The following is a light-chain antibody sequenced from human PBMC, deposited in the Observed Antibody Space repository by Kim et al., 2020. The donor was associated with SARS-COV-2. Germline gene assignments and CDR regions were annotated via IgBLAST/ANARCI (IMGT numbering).Light chain of an antibody. CDR1: SSDVGGYNY. CDR2: DVS. V-gene: IGLV2-14*04. Sequence: GQSITIACTGTSSDVGGYNYVSWYQQLPGKAPKLMIYDVSKRPSGVSNRFSGSKSGNTASLTISGLQAEDEADYYCSSYTSSSPGVFGGGTKLTVL. CDR3: SSYTSSSPGV. J-gene: IGLJ3*02.